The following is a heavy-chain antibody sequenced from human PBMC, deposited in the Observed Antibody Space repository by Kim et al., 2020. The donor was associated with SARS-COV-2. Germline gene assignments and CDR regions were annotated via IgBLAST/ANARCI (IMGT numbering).Heavy chain of an antibody. V-gene: IGHV3-33*01. Sequence: SDAVKGRFTISRDKSKNTLYLQMNRLSAEDTAVYYCAGEGAWDSGSGFDYWGQGTLVTVSS. J-gene: IGHJ4*02. CDR3: AGEGAWDSGSGFDY. D-gene: IGHD1-26*01.